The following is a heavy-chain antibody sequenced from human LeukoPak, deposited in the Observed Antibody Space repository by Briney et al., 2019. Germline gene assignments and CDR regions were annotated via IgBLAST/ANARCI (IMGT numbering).Heavy chain of an antibody. Sequence: ASVKVSCKASGYTFTGYDINWVRRATGQGLEWMGWMNPNSGNTGHAQKFQGRVTITRNTSISTAYMELSSLRSEDTAVYYCARVTYYYDSSGYYWDYFDYWGQGTLVTVSS. J-gene: IGHJ4*02. CDR3: ARVTYYYDSSGYYWDYFDY. CDR1: GYTFTGYD. V-gene: IGHV1-8*03. CDR2: MNPNSGNT. D-gene: IGHD3-22*01.